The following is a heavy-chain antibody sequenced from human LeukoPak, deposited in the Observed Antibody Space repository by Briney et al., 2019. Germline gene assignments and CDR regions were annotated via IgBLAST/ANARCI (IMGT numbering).Heavy chain of an antibody. J-gene: IGHJ4*02. CDR3: ANALAPLGSPYYFAS. Sequence: GGSLRLSCAASGLNFFDYSMSWVRQAPGKGLEWVSTISGAGGPTYYPDSVKGRFTVSRDNSDNTLYLQMNRLRAEDSAIYYCANALAPLGSPYYFASWGPGTLVTVSP. D-gene: IGHD1-26*01. CDR2: ISGAGGPT. CDR1: GLNFFDYS. V-gene: IGHV3-23*01.